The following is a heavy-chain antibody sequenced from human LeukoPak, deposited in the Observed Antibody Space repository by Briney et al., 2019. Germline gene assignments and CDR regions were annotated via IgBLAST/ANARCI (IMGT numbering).Heavy chain of an antibody. Sequence: GASVTVSCTASGYTFTVYYMHWVRQAPGQGLEWMGWINPNSGGTNYAQKFQGSVTMTRDTSISTAYMELSRLRTDDTAVYCCARVGSGYDSPHDAFDIWGQGTMVTVSS. CDR2: INPNSGGT. CDR1: GYTFTVYY. V-gene: IGHV1-2*02. CDR3: ARVGSGYDSPHDAFDI. D-gene: IGHD5-12*01. J-gene: IGHJ3*02.